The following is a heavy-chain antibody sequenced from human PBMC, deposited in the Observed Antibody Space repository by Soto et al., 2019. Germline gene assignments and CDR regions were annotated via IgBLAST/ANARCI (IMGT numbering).Heavy chain of an antibody. CDR3: AKERLGRGIDY. CDR2: INNGGGGT. J-gene: IGHJ4*02. Sequence: EVLLLDSGGGLVQHGGSLRLSCAASGFTFSNYAMTWVRQAPGKGPEWISTINNGGGGTYYADSVTGRFTISRDNTKNTLYLQLNSLRAEDTAVYFCAKERLGRGIDYWGQGILVTVSS. CDR1: GFTFSNYA. V-gene: IGHV3-23*01. D-gene: IGHD3-10*01.